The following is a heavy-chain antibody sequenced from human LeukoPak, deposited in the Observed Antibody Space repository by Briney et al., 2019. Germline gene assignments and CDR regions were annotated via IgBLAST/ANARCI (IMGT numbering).Heavy chain of an antibody. D-gene: IGHD6-19*01. J-gene: IGHJ3*02. Sequence: GGSLRLSCVGSGLSLSNSHMHWVRQAPGKRLEWVALIPHDGGNKQYGDSAKGRFTVSRENSKNTVDLNMDSLTVDDTAIYYCAREAYSSGRAGTFDIWGQGTMVTVSS. CDR1: GLSLSNSH. CDR2: IPHDGGNK. CDR3: AREAYSSGRAGTFDI. V-gene: IGHV3-30*04.